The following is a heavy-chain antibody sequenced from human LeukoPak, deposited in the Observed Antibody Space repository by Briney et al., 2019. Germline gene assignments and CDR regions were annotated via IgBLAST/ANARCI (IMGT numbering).Heavy chain of an antibody. CDR3: XXXXLAGSKLVDWFDP. Sequence: GGSLRLSCAASGFTFSSYAMHWVRQAPGKGLEWVAVISYDGSNKYYADSVKGRFTISRDNSKNTLYLQLNILRAEDKAVYYCXXXXLAGSKLVDWFDPWGQGTLVTVSS. D-gene: IGHD6-19*01. V-gene: IGHV3-30*04. J-gene: IGHJ5*02. CDR1: GFTFSSYA. CDR2: ISYDGSNK.